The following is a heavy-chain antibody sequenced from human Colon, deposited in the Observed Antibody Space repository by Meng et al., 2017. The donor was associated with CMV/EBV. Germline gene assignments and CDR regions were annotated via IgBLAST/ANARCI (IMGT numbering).Heavy chain of an antibody. CDR3: ARGLGHASNNSHDY. Sequence: SETLSLTCTVSGESMRSHYWSWIRQPPGKGLEWMGHVYYSGSATYSPSLRSRVSMSLDMSKNQFSLKLRSVTAADTAMYFCARGLGHASNNSHDYWGQGTLVTV. CDR2: VYYSGSA. J-gene: IGHJ4*02. CDR1: GESMRSHY. D-gene: IGHD1-1*01. V-gene: IGHV4-59*11.